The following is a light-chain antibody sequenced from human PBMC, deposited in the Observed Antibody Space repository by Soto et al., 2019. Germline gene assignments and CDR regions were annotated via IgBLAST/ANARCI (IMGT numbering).Light chain of an antibody. V-gene: IGLV1-40*01. CDR1: SSNIGAGYD. CDR3: QSYDSSLSAWV. J-gene: IGLJ3*02. Sequence: QSVLTQPPSVSGAPGQRVTISCTGSSSNIGAGYDVHWYQQLPGTAPKLLISGNINRPSGVPDRFSGSKSGTSASLAITGLQAEDEADYYCQSYDSSLSAWVFGGGTQLTVL. CDR2: GNI.